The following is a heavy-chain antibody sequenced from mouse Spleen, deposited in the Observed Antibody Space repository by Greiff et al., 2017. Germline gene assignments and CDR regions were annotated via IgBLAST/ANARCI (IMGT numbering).Heavy chain of an antibody. CDR2: ISSGGSYT. CDR3: ARHNYGSSYGY. D-gene: IGHD1-1*01. V-gene: IGHV5-6*02. Sequence: DVMLVESGGDLVKPGGSLKLSCAASGFTFSSYGMSWVRQTPDKRLEWVATISSGGSYTYYPDSVKGRFTISRDNAKNTLYLQMSSLKSEDTAMYYCARHNYGSSYGYWGQGTTLTVSS. J-gene: IGHJ2*01. CDR1: GFTFSSYG.